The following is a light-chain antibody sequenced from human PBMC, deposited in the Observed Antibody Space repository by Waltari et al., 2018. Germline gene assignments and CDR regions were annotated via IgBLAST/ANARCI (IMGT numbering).Light chain of an antibody. V-gene: IGKV3-20*01. J-gene: IGKJ1*01. CDR2: DAS. CDR3: QKYGTLPAT. CDR1: QSVSKY. Sequence: EIVLTQSPGTLSLSPGERATLSCRASQSVSKYLAWYQQKPGQAPRLLIYDASTRATGIPDRFSATGWGTDFSLSISRLEPEDFGVYYCQKYGTLPATFGQGTKVQMK.